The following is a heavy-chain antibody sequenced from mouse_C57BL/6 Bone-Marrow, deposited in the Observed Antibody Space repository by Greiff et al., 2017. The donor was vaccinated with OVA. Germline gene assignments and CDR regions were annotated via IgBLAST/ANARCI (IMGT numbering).Heavy chain of an antibody. D-gene: IGHD2-3*01. CDR3: AKDGYYVDVLDY. CDR2: IFPGSGST. V-gene: IGHV1-56*01. Sequence: QVQLQQSGPELVRPGPSVKISCKVPGYTFTSHWMQWVRQRPGQGLVWSGEIFPGSGSTYYNEKFKGKATLTVDTSSSTAYMQLSSLTSEDSAVYFCAKDGYYVDVLDYWGQGTLVTVSA. CDR1: GYTFTSHW. J-gene: IGHJ3*01.